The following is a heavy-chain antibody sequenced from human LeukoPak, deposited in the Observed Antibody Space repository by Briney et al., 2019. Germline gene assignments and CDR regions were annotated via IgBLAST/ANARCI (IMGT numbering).Heavy chain of an antibody. CDR2: IKQDGSEK. CDR3: ARDHLSRFDY. D-gene: IGHD3-3*02. V-gene: IGHV3-7*01. Sequence: PGGPLRLSCAASVFTYSGYWMTWLPRAPGKALEGVANIKQDGSEKCYVDSGKGRFTISRDNAKNSLYLQMNSLRAEDTAVYYCARDHLSRFDYWGQGTLVTVSS. CDR1: VFTYSGYW. J-gene: IGHJ4*02.